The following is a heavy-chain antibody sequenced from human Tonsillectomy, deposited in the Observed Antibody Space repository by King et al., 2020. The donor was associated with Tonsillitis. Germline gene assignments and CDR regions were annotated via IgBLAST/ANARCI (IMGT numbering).Heavy chain of an antibody. J-gene: IGHJ2*01. V-gene: IGHV1-69*04. D-gene: IGHD3-9*01. CDR2: IIPILGIA. CDR1: GGTFSSYA. CDR3: ARGTEGSRDTILTGYSGWYFDL. Sequence: QLVQSGAEVKKPGSSVKVSCKASGGTFSSYAISWVRQAPGQGLEWMGRIIPILGIANYAQKFQGRVTITADKSTSTAYMELSSLRSEDTAGYYCARGTEGSRDTILTGYSGWYFDLWGRGTLVTVSS.